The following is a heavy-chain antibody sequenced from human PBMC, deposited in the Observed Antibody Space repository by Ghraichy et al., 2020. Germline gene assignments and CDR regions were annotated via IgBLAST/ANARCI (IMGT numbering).Heavy chain of an antibody. V-gene: IGHV3-23*01. CDR1: GFTFSSYA. J-gene: IGHJ4*02. CDR3: AKYGVYYDILTGYSPTY. CDR2: ISGSGGST. Sequence: GGSLRLSCAASGFTFSSYAMSWVRQAPGKGLEWVSAISGSGGSTYYADSVKGRFTISRDNSKNTLYLQMNSLRAEDTAVYYCAKYGVYYDILTGYSPTYWGQGTLVTVSS. D-gene: IGHD3-9*01.